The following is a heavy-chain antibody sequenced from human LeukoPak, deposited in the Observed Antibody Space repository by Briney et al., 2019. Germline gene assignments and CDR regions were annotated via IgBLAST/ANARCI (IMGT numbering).Heavy chain of an antibody. CDR1: EYTFTGYY. J-gene: IGHJ5*02. D-gene: IGHD6-19*01. CDR2: INPNSGGT. V-gene: IGHV1-2*02. Sequence: ASVKVSCKASEYTFTGYYMHWVRQAPGQGLEWMGWINPNSGGTNYAQKFQGRVTMTRDTSISTAYMELSRLRSDDTAVYYCARDHGAVAGNNWSDPWGQGTLVTVSS. CDR3: ARDHGAVAGNNWSDP.